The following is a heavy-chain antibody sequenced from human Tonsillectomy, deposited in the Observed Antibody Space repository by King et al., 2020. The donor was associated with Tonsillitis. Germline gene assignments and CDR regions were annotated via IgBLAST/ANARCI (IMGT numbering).Heavy chain of an antibody. CDR1: GFIFNNYG. J-gene: IGHJ6*02. Sequence: QLVQSGGGVVQPGRSLRLSCAASGFIFNNYGMHWVRQAPGKGLEWVAVIWYDGSNKNYADSVKGQFTISRDNSKNTLYLQMSTLRAEDTAVYYCARVVGQYKLLYGMDVWGQGTTVTVSS. CDR3: ARVVGQYKLLYGMDV. CDR2: IWYDGSNK. V-gene: IGHV3-33*01. D-gene: IGHD1-1*01.